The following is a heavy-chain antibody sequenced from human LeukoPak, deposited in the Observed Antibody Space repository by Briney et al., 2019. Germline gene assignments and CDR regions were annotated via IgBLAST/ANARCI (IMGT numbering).Heavy chain of an antibody. V-gene: IGHV1-8*01. CDR1: GYTFTSYD. D-gene: IGHD3-3*02. Sequence: ASVKVSCKASGYTFTSYDINWVRQATGQGLEWMGWMNLNSGNTESAQKFQGRVTMTRNTSISTAYMELSNLGSEDTAVYYCARESILDIDGFDIWGQGTMVTVSS. CDR2: MNLNSGNT. CDR3: ARESILDIDGFDI. J-gene: IGHJ3*02.